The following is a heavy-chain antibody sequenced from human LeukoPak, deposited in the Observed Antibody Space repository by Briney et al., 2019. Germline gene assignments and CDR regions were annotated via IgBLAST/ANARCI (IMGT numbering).Heavy chain of an antibody. J-gene: IGHJ6*04. CDR3: AKAPNYYGSGSPYQMDV. D-gene: IGHD3-10*01. Sequence: ASVKVSCKASGYTFASDDINWVRQATGQGLEWMGWINPNSGYTGYAQKFQGRVTMTANPSISTVYLKLSSLRSEDTAVYYCAKAPNYYGSGSPYQMDVWGKGTMVTVSS. CDR1: GYTFASDD. CDR2: INPNSGYT. V-gene: IGHV1-8*01.